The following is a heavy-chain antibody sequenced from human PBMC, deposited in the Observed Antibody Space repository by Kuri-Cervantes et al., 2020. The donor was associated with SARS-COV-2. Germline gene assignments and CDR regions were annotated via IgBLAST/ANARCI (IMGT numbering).Heavy chain of an antibody. CDR3: ARAYSSSYVLYFDY. J-gene: IGHJ4*02. CDR2: INSDGSST. Sequence: GESLKISCAASGLTFSSYWMRWVRQAPGKGLVWVSRINSDGSSTSYADSVKGRFTISRDNAKNTLYLQMNSLRAEDTAVYYCARAYSSSYVLYFDYWGQGTLVTVSS. CDR1: GLTFSSYW. V-gene: IGHV3-74*01. D-gene: IGHD6-13*01.